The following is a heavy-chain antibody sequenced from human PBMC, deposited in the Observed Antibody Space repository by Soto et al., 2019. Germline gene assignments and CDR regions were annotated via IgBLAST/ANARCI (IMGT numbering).Heavy chain of an antibody. D-gene: IGHD5-18*01. V-gene: IGHV3-30*18. J-gene: IGHJ6*03. CDR1: ELTFSNYG. Sequence: VGALRLSCAASELTFSNYGMHWVRQAAGKGLGWVAVISYDGSNKYYADFVKGRFTISRGNSKNTPYLQINSLRAEDTAVYYCAKGISEYRSNYYYYYMDVWGKRTTVTVSS. CDR3: AKGISEYRSNYYYYYMDV. CDR2: ISYDGSNK.